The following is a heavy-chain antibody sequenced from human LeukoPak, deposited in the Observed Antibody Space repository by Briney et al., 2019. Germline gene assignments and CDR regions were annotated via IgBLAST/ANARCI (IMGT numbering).Heavy chain of an antibody. V-gene: IGHV1-69*04. J-gene: IGHJ4*02. CDR2: IIPILGIA. Sequence: ASVKVSCKASGYTFTSYGISWVRQAPGQGLEWMGRIIPILGIANYAQKFQGRVTITADKSTSTAYMELSSLRSEDTAVYYCASSDDYGSGSYYFDYWGQGTLVTVSS. D-gene: IGHD3-10*01. CDR1: GYTFTSYG. CDR3: ASSDDYGSGSYYFDY.